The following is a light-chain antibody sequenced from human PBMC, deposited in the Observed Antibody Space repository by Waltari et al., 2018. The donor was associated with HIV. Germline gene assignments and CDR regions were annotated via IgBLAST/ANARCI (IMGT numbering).Light chain of an antibody. CDR2: DVT. CDR3: ASHAGSKDV. Sequence: QSALTQPASVSGSPGPSITISCPGSSSDIGSYYLVSWYQQHPGKAPKLMIYDVTKRPSGVPDRFSGSKSGNTASLTVSGLQAEDEADYYCASHAGSKDVFGGGTRLTVL. V-gene: IGLV2-14*02. CDR1: SSDIGSYYL. J-gene: IGLJ2*01.